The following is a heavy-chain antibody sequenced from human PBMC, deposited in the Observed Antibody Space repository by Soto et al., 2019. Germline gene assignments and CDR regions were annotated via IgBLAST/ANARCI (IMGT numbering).Heavy chain of an antibody. CDR3: VRDRGSRNSFYYMDV. Sequence: PGGSLRLSCAASEFTFSGYSMNWVRQAPGKGLEWISYISSNSSTIYYADSVKGRFTIFRDNAKSSLFLQMNSLRAEDTAVYYCVRDRGSRNSFYYMDVWGKGTTVTVSS. D-gene: IGHD2-2*01. CDR2: ISSNSSTI. V-gene: IGHV3-48*01. J-gene: IGHJ6*03. CDR1: EFTFSGYS.